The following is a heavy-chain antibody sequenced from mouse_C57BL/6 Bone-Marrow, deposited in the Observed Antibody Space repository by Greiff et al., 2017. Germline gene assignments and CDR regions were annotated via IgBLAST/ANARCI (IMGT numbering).Heavy chain of an antibody. CDR1: GYTFTDYY. Sequence: QVQLKQSGPELVKPGASVKISCKASGYTFTDYYINWVKQRPGQGLEWIGWIFPGSGSTYYNEKFKGKATLTVDKSSSTAYMLLSSLTSEDSAVYFCAREGVYYGYDARLPGAYWGQGTLVTVSA. J-gene: IGHJ3*01. D-gene: IGHD2-2*01. V-gene: IGHV1-75*01. CDR3: AREGVYYGYDARLPGAY. CDR2: IFPGSGST.